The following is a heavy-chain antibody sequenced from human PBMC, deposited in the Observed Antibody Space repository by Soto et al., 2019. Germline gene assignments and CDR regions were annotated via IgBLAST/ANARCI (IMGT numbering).Heavy chain of an antibody. J-gene: IGHJ4*02. CDR3: ASGGSGYYNY. CDR1: GFTFGPYW. CDR2: SNSDGSST. V-gene: IGHV3-74*01. Sequence: EVQLVESGGGLVQPGGSLRLSCAASGFTFGPYWMHWVRQVPGKGLVWLSRSNSDGSSTNYADSVKGRFTISRDNAKSTLSLQMHSLRAEDTAVYYCASGGSGYYNYWGQGTLVTVSS. D-gene: IGHD3-22*01.